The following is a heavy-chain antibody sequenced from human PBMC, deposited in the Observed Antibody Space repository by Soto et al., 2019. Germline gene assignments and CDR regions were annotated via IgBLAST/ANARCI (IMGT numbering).Heavy chain of an antibody. J-gene: IGHJ3*02. D-gene: IGHD3-22*01. V-gene: IGHV4-4*02. CDR3: ARAGLDYYDSSGYSDAFDI. CDR1: GGSISSSNW. Sequence: QVQLQESGPGLVKPSGTLSLTCAVSGGSISSSNWWSWVRQPPGKGLEWIGEIYHSGSTNYNPSLKSRVTISVDKSKSQFSRKLSSVTAADTAVYYCARAGLDYYDSSGYSDAFDIWGQGTMVTVSS. CDR2: IYHSGST.